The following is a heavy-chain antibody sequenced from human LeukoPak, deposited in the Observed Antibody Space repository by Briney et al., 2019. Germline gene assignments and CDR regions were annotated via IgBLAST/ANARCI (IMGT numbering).Heavy chain of an antibody. CDR1: GFTFSDYY. J-gene: IGHJ4*02. D-gene: IGHD4-17*01. Sequence: GGSLRLSCAASGFTFSDYYMSWIRQAPGEGVEWVSYISSSSSYTNHANPVEGRFTIARNNAQKSLYLQKDSLRTEDKAVYYCARNFFYGDYLEPDFWGQGTLVTVSS. CDR3: ARNFFYGDYLEPDF. CDR2: ISSSSSYT. V-gene: IGHV3-11*03.